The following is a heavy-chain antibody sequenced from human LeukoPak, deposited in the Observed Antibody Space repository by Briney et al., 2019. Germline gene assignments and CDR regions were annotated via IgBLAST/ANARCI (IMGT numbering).Heavy chain of an antibody. V-gene: IGHV3-53*01. CDR1: GFTVITND. CDR2: LYSDGNT. D-gene: IGHD2-15*01. J-gene: IGHJ3*02. Sequence: AGGSLRLSCAASGFTVITNDMTWVRQAPGKGLEWVSVLYSDGNTKYADSVQGRFTISRDNSKNTLYLQMNSLRAEDTAVYYCAKGSGGTRPHAFDIWGQGTMVTVSS. CDR3: AKGSGGTRPHAFDI.